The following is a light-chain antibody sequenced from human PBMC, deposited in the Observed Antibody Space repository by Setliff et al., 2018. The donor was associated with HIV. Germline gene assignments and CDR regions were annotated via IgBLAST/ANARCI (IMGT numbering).Light chain of an antibody. CDR3: CSFTNGGSYV. Sequence: QSALTQPAAVSGSPGQTITISCSGTDRDIGNNNHVSWYQQHPGKAPRLVISDVSNRPSGVSDRFSGSKSGNTASLTISKLQPEDEGDYFCCSFTNGGSYVFGRGTKV. CDR1: DRDIGNNNH. V-gene: IGLV2-14*03. J-gene: IGLJ1*01. CDR2: DVS.